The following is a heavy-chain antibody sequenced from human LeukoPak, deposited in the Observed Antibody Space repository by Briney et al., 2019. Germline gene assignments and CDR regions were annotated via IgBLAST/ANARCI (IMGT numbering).Heavy chain of an antibody. V-gene: IGHV4-4*07. J-gene: IGHJ4*02. CDR2: IYTSGST. CDR3: AREDGSSGYDDF. D-gene: IGHD5-12*01. Sequence: PSETLSLTCTVSGGSISSYYWSWIRQPAGKGLEWIGRIYTSGSTNYNPSLKSRVTMSVDTSKNHFSPNLKSVTAADTAVYYCAREDGSSGYDDFWGQGTLVTVSS. CDR1: GGSISSYY.